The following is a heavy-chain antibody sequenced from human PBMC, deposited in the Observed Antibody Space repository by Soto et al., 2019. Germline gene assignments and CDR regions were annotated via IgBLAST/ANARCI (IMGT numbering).Heavy chain of an antibody. CDR2: MSSSSSYI. CDR3: ARDSGHLVPAAISYYYYYGMDV. V-gene: IGHV3-21*01. J-gene: IGHJ6*02. CDR1: GFTFSSYS. Sequence: PGGSLRLSCAASGFTFSSYSMNWVRQAPGKGLDWVSSMSSSSSYIYYADSVKGRFTISRDNAKNSLYRQMNSLRAEDTAVYYCARDSGHLVPAAISYYYYYGMDVWGQGTTVTVSS. D-gene: IGHD2-2*02.